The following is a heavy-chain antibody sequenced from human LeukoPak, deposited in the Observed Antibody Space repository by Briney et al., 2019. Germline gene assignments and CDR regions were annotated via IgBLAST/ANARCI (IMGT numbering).Heavy chain of an antibody. CDR3: TREGSRGWYSVGDDY. CDR2: IRSKAYGGTT. D-gene: IGHD6-19*01. Sequence: GGSLRLSCTASGFTFGDYAMSWVRQAPGKGLEWVGFIRSKAYGGTTEYAASVKGRFTISRDDSKSIAYLQMNSLKTEDTAVYYCTREGSRGWYSVGDDYWGQGTLVTVSS. CDR1: GFTFGDYA. V-gene: IGHV3-49*04. J-gene: IGHJ4*02.